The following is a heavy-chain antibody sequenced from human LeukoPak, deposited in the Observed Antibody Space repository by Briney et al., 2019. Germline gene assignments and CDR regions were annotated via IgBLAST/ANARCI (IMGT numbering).Heavy chain of an antibody. D-gene: IGHD1-1*01. CDR2: MNPNSGGT. J-gene: IGHJ4*02. CDR3: ARNLPSTRDFDY. CDR1: GYTFTNYD. Sequence: ASVKVSCKASGYTFTNYDINWVRQAAGQGFEWLGWMNPNSGGTGYAQKFQGRVSLTRITSISTAYMELSSLTPEDTAVYYCARNLPSTRDFDYWGQGTLVSVSS. V-gene: IGHV1-8*01.